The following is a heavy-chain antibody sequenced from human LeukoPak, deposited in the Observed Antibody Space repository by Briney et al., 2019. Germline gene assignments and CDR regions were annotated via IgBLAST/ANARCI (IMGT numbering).Heavy chain of an antibody. J-gene: IGHJ3*01. CDR2: ISYDGIKK. CDR1: GFTFSSFV. Sequence: AGGSLRLSCAVSGFTFSSFVMYWVRQAPAKGLEWVAAISYDGIKKYYADSVKGRFTISRDNSNNTLYLQMNGLRAEDTAVYFCAKIRSTGSGDGFDVWGQGTLVTVSS. D-gene: IGHD3-9*01. V-gene: IGHV3-30*18. CDR3: AKIRSTGSGDGFDV.